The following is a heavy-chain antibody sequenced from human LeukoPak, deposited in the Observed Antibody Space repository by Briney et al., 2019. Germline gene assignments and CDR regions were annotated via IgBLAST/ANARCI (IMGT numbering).Heavy chain of an antibody. J-gene: IGHJ6*02. CDR3: ARDLRGYSYYYGMDV. CDR2: IIPMSGTA. Sequence: SVKVSCKASGGTFNNFAISWVRQAPGQGLEWVGGIIPMSGTANYAQKFQGRVTMTRDTSTSTVYMELSSLGSEDTAVYYCARDLRGYSYYYGMDVWGQGTTVTVSS. D-gene: IGHD5-12*01. V-gene: IGHV1-69*05. CDR1: GGTFNNFA.